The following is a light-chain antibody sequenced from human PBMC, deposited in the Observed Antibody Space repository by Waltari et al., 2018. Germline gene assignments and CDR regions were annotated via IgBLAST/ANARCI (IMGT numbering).Light chain of an antibody. V-gene: IGKV1-5*03. J-gene: IGKJ3*01. CDR1: QSIGSW. CDR2: EAT. Sequence: DIQMTQSPSTLSASVGDRVTITCRASQSIGSWLAWYQQKPGKAPKLLIYEATSLESGVPSRFSASGSGKEFTLTSSSLQPDDFATYYCQRYNSYPITFGPGTKVDI. CDR3: QRYNSYPIT.